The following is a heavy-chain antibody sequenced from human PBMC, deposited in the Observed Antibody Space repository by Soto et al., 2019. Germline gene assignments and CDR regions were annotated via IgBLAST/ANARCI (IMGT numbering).Heavy chain of an antibody. CDR1: GYTLTELS. V-gene: IGHV1-24*01. D-gene: IGHD3-3*01. Sequence: GASVKVSCKVSGYTLTELSMHWVRQAPGKGLEWMGGFDPEDGETIYAQKFQGRVTMTEDTSTDTAYMELSSLRSEDTAVYYCATMTAVPHYDFWSGSPNWFDPWGQGTLVTVSS. CDR3: ATMTAVPHYDFWSGSPNWFDP. J-gene: IGHJ5*02. CDR2: FDPEDGET.